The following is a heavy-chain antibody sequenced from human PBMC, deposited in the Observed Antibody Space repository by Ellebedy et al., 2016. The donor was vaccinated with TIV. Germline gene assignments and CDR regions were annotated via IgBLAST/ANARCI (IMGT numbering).Heavy chain of an antibody. CDR2: IYSGGST. CDR1: GFTLSSNY. V-gene: IGHV3-66*01. CDR3: ARESPNILTGYYDY. Sequence: PGGSLRLSCAASGFTLSSNYMSWVRKAPGKGLEWVSFIYSGGSTYYADSVKGRFTISRDNSKNTLYLQMNSLRAEDTAVYYCARESPNILTGYYDYWGQGTLVTVSS. D-gene: IGHD3-9*01. J-gene: IGHJ4*02.